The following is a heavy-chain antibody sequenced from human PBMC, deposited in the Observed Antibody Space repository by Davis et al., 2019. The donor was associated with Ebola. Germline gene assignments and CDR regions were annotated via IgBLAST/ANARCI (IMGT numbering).Heavy chain of an antibody. CDR3: ARLSGHYDSSGYP. V-gene: IGHV4-59*08. Sequence: MPSETLSLTCTVSGGSISRYYWSWIRQPPGKGLEWIGYIYYSGSTDYNPSLKSRVTMSVDTSKNQVSLKLSSVTAADTAVYYCARLSGHYDSSGYPWGQGTLVIVSS. CDR2: IYYSGST. D-gene: IGHD3-22*01. J-gene: IGHJ5*02. CDR1: GGSISRYY.